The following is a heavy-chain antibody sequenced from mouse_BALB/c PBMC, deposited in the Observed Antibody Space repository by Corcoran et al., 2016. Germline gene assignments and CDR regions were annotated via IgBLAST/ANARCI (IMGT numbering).Heavy chain of an antibody. CDR3: AREAYAMDY. CDR1: GYTFTNYG. D-gene: IGHD3-2*02. J-gene: IGHJ4*01. CDR2: INTYTGEP. Sequence: QIQLVQSGPELKKPGDTVQISCKASGYTFTNYGMTWVKQDPGKGLKWIGWINTYTGEPAYADDFKGRFAFSFETSVNTAYLQINNLKNEDMATYFCAREAYAMDYWGQGTSVTVSS. V-gene: IGHV9-1*02.